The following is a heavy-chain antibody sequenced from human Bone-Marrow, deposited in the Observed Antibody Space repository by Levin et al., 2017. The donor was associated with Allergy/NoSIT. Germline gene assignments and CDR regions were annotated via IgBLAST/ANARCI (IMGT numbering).Heavy chain of an antibody. CDR2: LSFDGSTA. V-gene: IGHV3-30*03. Sequence: LSLTCAASGFSFSDYGMHWVRQAPAKGLEWVAVLSFDGSTAFYADSVKGRFTISRDNSKNTLFLEVNSLRIEDTAVYYCARARGGSSWFGGDYWGQGTLVTVSS. D-gene: IGHD6-13*01. J-gene: IGHJ4*02. CDR1: GFSFSDYG. CDR3: ARARGGSSWFGGDY.